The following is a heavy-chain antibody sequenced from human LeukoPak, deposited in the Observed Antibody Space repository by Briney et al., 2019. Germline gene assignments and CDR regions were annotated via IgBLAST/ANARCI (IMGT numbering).Heavy chain of an antibody. Sequence: GASVKVSCKASGYTFTGYYMHWVRQAPGQGLERMGWINPNSGGTNYAQKFQGRVTMTRDTSISTAYMELSRLRSDDTAVYYCARADYDFWSGYYDYYGMDVWGQGTTVTVSS. V-gene: IGHV1-2*02. CDR2: INPNSGGT. CDR3: ARADYDFWSGYYDYYGMDV. D-gene: IGHD3-3*01. J-gene: IGHJ6*02. CDR1: GYTFTGYY.